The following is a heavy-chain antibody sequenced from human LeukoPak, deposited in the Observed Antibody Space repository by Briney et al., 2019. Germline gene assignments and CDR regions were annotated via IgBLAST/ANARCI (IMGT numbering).Heavy chain of an antibody. CDR1: GSTFSSYA. D-gene: IGHD3-10*01. CDR2: ISASGGST. V-gene: IGHV3-23*01. Sequence: GGSLRLSCAASGSTFSSYAMSWVRQAPGKGLEYVSPISASGGSTFYADSMKGRSTISRDNSRSTVYLQMNSLRVEDTAVYYCARGGGLLWLGEFPNCFDTWGQGTLVTVSS. CDR3: ARGGGLLWLGEFPNCFDT. J-gene: IGHJ5*02.